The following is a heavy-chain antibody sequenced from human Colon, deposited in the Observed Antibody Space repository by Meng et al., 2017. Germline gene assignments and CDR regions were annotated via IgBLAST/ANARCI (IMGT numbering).Heavy chain of an antibody. CDR1: GYTFTSYA. CDR2: INAGNSNT. V-gene: IGHV1-3*01. CDR3: ARGDTMIVGKGGAFDI. D-gene: IGHD3-22*01. Sequence: ASVKVSCKASGYTFTSYAMHWVRQAPGQRLEWMGWINAGNSNTKYSQKFQGRVTITRDTSASTAYMELSSLRSEDTAVYYCARGDTMIVGKGGAFDIWGQGTMVTVSS. J-gene: IGHJ3*02.